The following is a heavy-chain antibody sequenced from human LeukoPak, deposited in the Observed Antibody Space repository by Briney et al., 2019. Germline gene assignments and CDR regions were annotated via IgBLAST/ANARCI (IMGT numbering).Heavy chain of an antibody. J-gene: IGHJ4*01. V-gene: IGHV1-18*01. CDR2: ITAYNGNR. CDR1: GYTFSNYG. Sequence: GASVKVSCTTSGYTFSNYGISWVRQDPGQGLEWMGWITAYNGNRLYAQRFQGRITLTTDTSTSTSYMELRSLEYDDTAIYYCARDNDKVVDHWGQGTLVTVSS. CDR3: ARDNDKVVDH. D-gene: IGHD1-1*01.